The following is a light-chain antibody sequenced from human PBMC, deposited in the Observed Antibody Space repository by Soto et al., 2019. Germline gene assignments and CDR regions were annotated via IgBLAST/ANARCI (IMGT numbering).Light chain of an antibody. CDR2: GAS. J-gene: IGKJ2*01. CDR3: HQYDDGPYT. V-gene: IGKV3-15*01. Sequence: EIVMTQSPATLSLSPGARATLSCRASQSVSSNVAWYQQIPGQTPRLLIYGASTRATGIPVRFSGSGSGTEFTLTISSLQSEDFAVYYCHQYDDGPYTFGQGTKV. CDR1: QSVSSN.